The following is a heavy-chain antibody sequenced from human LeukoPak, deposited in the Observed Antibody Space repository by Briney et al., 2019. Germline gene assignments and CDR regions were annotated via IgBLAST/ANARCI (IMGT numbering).Heavy chain of an antibody. D-gene: IGHD2-21*02. CDR3: ASIPLRRGDWYFNY. Sequence: SETLSLTCSVSGGSISSYYWSWIRQSPEKGVEWIGYIYYSGSTNYNPSLKNRVTISVDTSKKQVSLNLSSVTAADTAVYYCASIPLRRGDWYFNYWGQGTLVSVSS. CDR1: GGSISSYY. V-gene: IGHV4-59*01. J-gene: IGHJ4*02. CDR2: IYYSGST.